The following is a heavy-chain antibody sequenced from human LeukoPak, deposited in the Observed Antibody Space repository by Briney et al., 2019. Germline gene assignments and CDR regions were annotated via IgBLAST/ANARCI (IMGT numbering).Heavy chain of an antibody. Sequence: GGSLRLSCAASGFTFSTYEINWVRQAPGKGLEWLLHISIRGCTIGYADSVKGRFTISRDNAKNSLYLQMNSLRADDTALYYWAKEYHKFRAVDIWGQGTMVTV. CDR2: ISIRGCTI. D-gene: IGHD2-2*01. J-gene: IGHJ3*02. V-gene: IGHV3-48*03. CDR3: AKEYHKFRAVDI. CDR1: GFTFSTYE.